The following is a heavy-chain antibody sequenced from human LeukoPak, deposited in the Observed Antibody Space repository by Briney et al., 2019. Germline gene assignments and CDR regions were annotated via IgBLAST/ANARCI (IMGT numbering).Heavy chain of an antibody. D-gene: IGHD6-13*01. CDR1: GFTFGSYW. CDR3: AKDPWGSSWLNWFDP. Sequence: GGSLRLSCAGTGFTFGSYWMSWVRQAPGKGLEWVSAISGSGGSTYYADSVKGRFTISRDNSKNTLYLQMNSLRAEDTAVYYCAKDPWGSSWLNWFDPWGQGTLVTVSS. J-gene: IGHJ5*02. CDR2: ISGSGGST. V-gene: IGHV3-23*01.